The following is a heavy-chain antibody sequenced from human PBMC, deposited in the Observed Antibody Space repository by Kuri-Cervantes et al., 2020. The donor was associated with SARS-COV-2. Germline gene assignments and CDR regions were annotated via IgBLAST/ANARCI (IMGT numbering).Heavy chain of an antibody. CDR1: GFTFSSYW. Sequence: GESLKISCAASGFTFSSYWMHWVRQAPGKGLVWVSAISGSGGSTYYADSVKGRFTISRDNSKNTLYLQMNSLRAEDTAVYYCAKELVGARFDYWGQGTLVTVSS. D-gene: IGHD1-26*01. CDR2: ISGSGGST. V-gene: IGHV3-23*01. CDR3: AKELVGARFDY. J-gene: IGHJ4*02.